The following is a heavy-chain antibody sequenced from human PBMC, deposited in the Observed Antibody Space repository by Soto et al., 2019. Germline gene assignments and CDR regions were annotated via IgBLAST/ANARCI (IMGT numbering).Heavy chain of an antibody. CDR3: ARGKYSGYWGGHFDY. J-gene: IGHJ4*02. D-gene: IGHD5-12*01. CDR1: GGSFSGYY. Sequence: PSETLSLTCAVYGGSFSGYYWSWIRQPPGKGLEWIGEINHSGSTNYNPSLKSRVTISVDTSKNQFSLKLGSVTAADTAVYYCARGKYSGYWGGHFDYWGQGTLVTVSS. V-gene: IGHV4-34*01. CDR2: INHSGST.